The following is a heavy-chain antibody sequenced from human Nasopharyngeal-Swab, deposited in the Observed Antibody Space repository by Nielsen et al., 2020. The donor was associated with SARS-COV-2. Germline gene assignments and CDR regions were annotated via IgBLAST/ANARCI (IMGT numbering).Heavy chain of an antibody. V-gene: IGHV4-39*01. CDR1: GGSISSSSYY. CDR2: IYYSGST. CDR3: ARRGYYYDSSAPPDY. Sequence: SETLSLTCTVSGGSISSSSYYWGWIRQPPGKGLERIGSIYYSGSTYYNPSLKSRVTISVDTSKNQFSLKLSSVTAADTAVYYCARRGYYYDSSAPPDYWGQGTLVTVSS. J-gene: IGHJ4*02. D-gene: IGHD3-22*01.